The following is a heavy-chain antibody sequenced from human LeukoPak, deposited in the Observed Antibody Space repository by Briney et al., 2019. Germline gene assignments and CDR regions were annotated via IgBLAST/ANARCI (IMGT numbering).Heavy chain of an antibody. D-gene: IGHD2-15*01. J-gene: IGHJ4*02. CDR2: IIPILGIA. CDR1: GGTFSSYA. V-gene: IGHV1-69*04. CDR3: ARIGPHCSGGSCYFY. Sequence: EASVKVSCKASGGTFSSYAISWVRQAPGQGLEWMGRIIPILGIANYAQKFQGRVTITADKSTSTAYMELSSLRSEDTAVYYCARIGPHCSGGSCYFYWGQGTLVTVSS.